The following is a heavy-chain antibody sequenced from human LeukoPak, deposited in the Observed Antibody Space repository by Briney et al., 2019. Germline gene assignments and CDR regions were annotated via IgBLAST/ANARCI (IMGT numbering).Heavy chain of an antibody. CDR2: ISDTGGST. V-gene: IGHV3-23*01. D-gene: IGHD5-24*01. CDR3: AMGWLQMNY. CDR1: GFTFSSYG. Sequence: GGTLRLSCAASGFTFSSYGMTWVRQAPGKGLEWVSLISDTGGSTYYADSVKGRFTISRDNSKNTLYLQMNSLRAADTAVYYCAMGWLQMNYWGQGTLVTVSS. J-gene: IGHJ4*02.